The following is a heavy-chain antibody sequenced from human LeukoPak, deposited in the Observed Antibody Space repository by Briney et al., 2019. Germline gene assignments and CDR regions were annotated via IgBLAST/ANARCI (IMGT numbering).Heavy chain of an antibody. CDR3: ARGIGGDSGSYYPLYYYYYMDV. V-gene: IGHV4-4*09. Sequence: SGTLSLTFTVSGGFISSYYWSWIRQPPGKGLEGIGYIYTSGSTNYNPSLKSRVTISIDTSKNQFSLKMSSVTAADTAVYYCARGIGGDSGSYYPLYYYYYMDVWGKGTTVTVSS. CDR1: GGFISSYY. J-gene: IGHJ6*03. D-gene: IGHD1-26*01. CDR2: IYTSGST.